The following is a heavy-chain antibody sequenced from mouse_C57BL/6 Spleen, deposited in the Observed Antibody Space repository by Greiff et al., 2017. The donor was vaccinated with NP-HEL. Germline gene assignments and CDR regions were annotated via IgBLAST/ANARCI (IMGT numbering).Heavy chain of an antibody. CDR2: IYPGDGDT. D-gene: IGHD2-1*01. J-gene: IGHJ2*01. CDR1: GYAFSSSW. CDR3: ARRDSGNHFDY. V-gene: IGHV1-82*01. Sequence: QVQLQQSGPELVKPGASVKISCKASGYAFSSSWMNWVKQRPGRGLEWMGRIYPGDGDTNYNGKFKGKATLTADKSSSTAYMQLSSLTSEDSAVYFCARRDSGNHFDYWGQGTTLTVSS.